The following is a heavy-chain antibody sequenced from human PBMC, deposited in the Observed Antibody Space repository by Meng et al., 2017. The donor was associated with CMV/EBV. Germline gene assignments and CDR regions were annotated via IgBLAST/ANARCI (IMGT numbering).Heavy chain of an antibody. CDR1: GFTFSSYW. CDR2: INSDGSST. D-gene: IGHD3-10*01. CDR3: ARDGDGSGSYVGMDV. Sequence: GESLKISCAASGFTFSSYWMHWVRQAPGKGLVWVSRINSDGSSTSYADSVKGRFTISRDNAKNTLYLQMNSLRAEDTAVYYCARDGDGSGSYVGMDVWDQGTTVTVSS. V-gene: IGHV3-74*01. J-gene: IGHJ6*02.